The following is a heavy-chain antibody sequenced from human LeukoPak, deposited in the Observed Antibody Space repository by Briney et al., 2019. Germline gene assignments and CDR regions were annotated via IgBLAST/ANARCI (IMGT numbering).Heavy chain of an antibody. CDR2: FSGSGGSS. V-gene: IGHV3-23*01. Sequence: QAGGSLRLSCAASGCTFSRYAMSWVRQAPGKGLEWVSSFSGSGGSSYYEDSVRGRFTISRDNSKNTLSLQMSSLRAEDTAIYYCAKQDGYNPHDAFDIWGQGTMVTVSS. CDR1: GCTFSRYA. CDR3: AKQDGYNPHDAFDI. D-gene: IGHD5-24*01. J-gene: IGHJ3*02.